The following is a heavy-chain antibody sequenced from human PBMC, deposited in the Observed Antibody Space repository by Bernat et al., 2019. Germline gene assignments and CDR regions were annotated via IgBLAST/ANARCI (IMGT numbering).Heavy chain of an antibody. Sequence: QVQLVESGGGVVQPGRSLRLSCAASGFTFSSYGMHWVRQAPGKGLEWVAVISYDGSNKYYADSVKGRFTISRDNSKNTLYLQMNSLRAEDTAVYYCARGNYYYDSSGYFFDYWGQGTLVTVSS. CDR3: ARGNYYYDSSGYFFDY. CDR2: ISYDGSNK. J-gene: IGHJ4*02. V-gene: IGHV3-30*03. D-gene: IGHD3-22*01. CDR1: GFTFSSYG.